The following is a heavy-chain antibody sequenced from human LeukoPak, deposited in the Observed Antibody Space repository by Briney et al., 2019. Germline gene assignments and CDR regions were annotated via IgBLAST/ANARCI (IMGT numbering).Heavy chain of an antibody. J-gene: IGHJ4*02. V-gene: IGHV3-30*03. CDR1: GFTFSSYG. Sequence: GGSLRLSCAASGFTFSSYGMHWVRQAPGKGLEWVAVISYDGSNKYYADSVKGRFTISRDNSKDTLYLQVNSLRAEDTAVYYCARESGTAMVTFLDYWGQGTLVTVSS. D-gene: IGHD5-18*01. CDR3: ARESGTAMVTFLDY. CDR2: ISYDGSNK.